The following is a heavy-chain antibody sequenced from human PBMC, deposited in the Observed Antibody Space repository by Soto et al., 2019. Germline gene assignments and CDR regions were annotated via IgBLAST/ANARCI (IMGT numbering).Heavy chain of an antibody. D-gene: IGHD3-16*01. CDR1: GYTFTGYY. CDR3: ARDAWGRGSKSYAFDI. Sequence: HVQLVQSGAEVKKPGASVKVSCKASGYTFTGYYMHWVRQAPGQGLEWMGWINPNSGGTNYAQKFQGRVTMTRDTSISTAYMELSRLRSDDTAVYYCARDAWGRGSKSYAFDIWGQGTMVTVSS. J-gene: IGHJ3*02. CDR2: INPNSGGT. V-gene: IGHV1-2*02.